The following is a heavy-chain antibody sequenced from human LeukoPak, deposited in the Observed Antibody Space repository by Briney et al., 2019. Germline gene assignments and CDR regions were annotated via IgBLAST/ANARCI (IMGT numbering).Heavy chain of an antibody. Sequence: PGGSLRLSCAASGFTFSDYYMSWIRQAPGKGLEWVSYISSSGRSIYYADSVKGRFTISRDNAKNSLYLQMSNLRAEDTAMYYCAREFNSFLFDCSGGQCLFMSWGQGVLVTVSS. CDR3: AREFNSFLFDCSGGQCLFMS. D-gene: IGHD2-15*01. CDR1: GFTFSDYY. V-gene: IGHV3-11*04. CDR2: ISSSGRSI. J-gene: IGHJ4*02.